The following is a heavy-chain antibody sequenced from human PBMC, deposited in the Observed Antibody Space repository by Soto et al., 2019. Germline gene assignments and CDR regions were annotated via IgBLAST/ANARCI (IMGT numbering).Heavy chain of an antibody. CDR2: IRSKAYGGTT. D-gene: IGHD2-2*01. CDR3: TRIPYCSSTSCHGY. Sequence: GGSLRLSCTASGFTFGDYAMSWFRQAPGKGLEWVGFIRSKAYGGTTEYAASVKGRFTISRDDSKSIAYLQMNSLKTEDTAVYYCTRIPYCSSTSCHGYWGQGTLVTVSS. V-gene: IGHV3-49*03. J-gene: IGHJ4*02. CDR1: GFTFGDYA.